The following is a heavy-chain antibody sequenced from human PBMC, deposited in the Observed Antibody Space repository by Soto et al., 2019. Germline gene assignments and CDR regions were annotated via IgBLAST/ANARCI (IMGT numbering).Heavy chain of an antibody. J-gene: IGHJ4*02. V-gene: IGHV3-30*18. Sequence: PGGSLRLSCAASGFTFSSYGMHWVRQAPGKGLEWVAVISYDGSNKYYADSVKGRFTISRDNSKNTLYLQMNSLRAEDTAVYYCAKDPGDSSGSLGSNWGQGTLVTVSS. D-gene: IGHD2-21*02. CDR3: AKDPGDSSGSLGSN. CDR1: GFTFSSYG. CDR2: ISYDGSNK.